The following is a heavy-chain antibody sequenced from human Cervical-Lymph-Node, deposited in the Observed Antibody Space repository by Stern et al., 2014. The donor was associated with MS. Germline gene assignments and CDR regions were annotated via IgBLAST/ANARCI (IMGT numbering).Heavy chain of an antibody. CDR3: ARGGPPYSFNWSYFDY. CDR2: IYYSGRT. J-gene: IGHJ4*02. V-gene: IGHV4-31*03. D-gene: IGHD6-13*01. Sequence: QVQLQESGPGLVKPSQTLSLTCTVSGGSVSSGGYYWSWIRQHPGKGLEGIGYIYYSGRTYYNPSLKSGVFISVEKSKNQFSLDMSAVTAADTAVYYCARGGPPYSFNWSYFDYWGQGTLVTVSS. CDR1: GGSVSSGGYY.